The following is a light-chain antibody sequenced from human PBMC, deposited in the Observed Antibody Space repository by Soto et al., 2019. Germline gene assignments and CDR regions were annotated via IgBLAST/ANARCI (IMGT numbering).Light chain of an antibody. CDR3: QQYDRYPWT. Sequence: DIQMTPSPPTLSASVGDRVSITCRASQNINTWLAWYQQKPGKAPKLLIHKASSLESGVPSRCSGSGSGTEVTHTISSLQPADFASYYCQQYDRYPWTFGLGTKVERK. V-gene: IGKV1-5*03. CDR1: QNINTW. J-gene: IGKJ1*01. CDR2: KAS.